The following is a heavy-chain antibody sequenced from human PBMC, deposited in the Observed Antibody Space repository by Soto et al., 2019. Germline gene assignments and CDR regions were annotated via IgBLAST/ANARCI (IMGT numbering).Heavy chain of an antibody. J-gene: IGHJ6*02. CDR1: GYTFTSYG. Sequence: ASVKVSCKASGYTFTSYGISWVRQAPGQGLEWMGWISAYNGNTNYAQKLQGRVTMTTDTSTSTAYMELRSLRSDDTAVYYCARDGEGLRFLEWLSSTRYYGMDVCGQGTTVTVS. D-gene: IGHD3-3*01. CDR2: ISAYNGNT. V-gene: IGHV1-18*04. CDR3: ARDGEGLRFLEWLSSTRYYGMDV.